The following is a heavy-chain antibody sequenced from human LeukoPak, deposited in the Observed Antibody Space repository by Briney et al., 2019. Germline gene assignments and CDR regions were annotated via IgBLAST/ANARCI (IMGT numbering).Heavy chain of an antibody. V-gene: IGHV5-51*01. CDR2: IYPGDSDT. CDR1: GYSFTSYW. J-gene: IGHJ6*02. CDR3: ARTYYYDSSGYLGGYYYYGMDV. Sequence: GESLKISCKGSGYSFTSYWIGWVRQMPGKGLEWMGIIYPGDSDTRYSPSFQGQVTISADKSISTAYLQWSSLKASDTAMYYCARTYYYDSSGYLGGYYYYGMDVWGQGTTVTVSS. D-gene: IGHD3-22*01.